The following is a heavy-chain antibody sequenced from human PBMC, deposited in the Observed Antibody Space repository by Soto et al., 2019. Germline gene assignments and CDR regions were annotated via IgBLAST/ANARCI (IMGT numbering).Heavy chain of an antibody. J-gene: IGHJ5*02. CDR3: ARDEVPAANWLDR. V-gene: IGHV1-18*01. D-gene: IGHD2-2*01. CDR2: ISGYNGNT. Sequence: ASVKVSCKASGYIFINYGITWVRQAPGQGLEWMGWISGYNGNTKYADNLQGRVTMTTDTSTTTAYMELSSLRSDDTAVYYCARDEVPAANWLDRWGQGTLVTVSS. CDR1: GYIFINYG.